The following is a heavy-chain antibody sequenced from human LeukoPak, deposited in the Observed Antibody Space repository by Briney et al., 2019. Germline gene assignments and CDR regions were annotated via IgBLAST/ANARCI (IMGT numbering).Heavy chain of an antibody. CDR2: IAHDGSRV. Sequence: GRSLRLSCAASGFNLRDSNAHWVRQAPGKGLEWVAVIAHDGSRVYDADSVRGRFTISRDNFKNTLYLQMNSLRPEDTAVYYCARDGRSLYYWFFDLWGRGTLVTVSS. CDR3: ARDGRSLYYWFFDL. CDR1: GFNLRDSN. V-gene: IGHV3-30*01. J-gene: IGHJ2*01.